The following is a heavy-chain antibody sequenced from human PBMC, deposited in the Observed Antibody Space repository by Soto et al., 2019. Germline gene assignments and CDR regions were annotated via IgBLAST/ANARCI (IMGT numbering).Heavy chain of an antibody. D-gene: IGHD6-13*01. CDR2: IYQSGTT. CDR3: ARKKLAAAGYYNGMDV. CDR1: GASISSTNW. J-gene: IGHJ6*02. Sequence: SETRSLTCAVSGASISSTNWWTWVRQPPGKGLEWIGEIYQSGTTNYNTSLKSRVTMSLDKSQNQFSLRLYSMTAADAAVYFCARKKLAAAGYYNGMDVWGQGTTVTVSS. V-gene: IGHV4-4*02.